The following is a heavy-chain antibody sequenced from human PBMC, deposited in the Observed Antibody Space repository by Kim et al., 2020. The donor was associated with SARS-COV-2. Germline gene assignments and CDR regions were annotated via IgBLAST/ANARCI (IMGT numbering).Heavy chain of an antibody. CDR1: GGSVSSGSYY. Sequence: SETLSLTCTVSGGSVSSGSYYWSWIRQPPGKGLEWIGYIYYTGSTNYNPSLKSRVTISVDTSKNQFSLKLSSVTAADTAVYYCARVVMVRGIIISHYYGMDVWGQGTTVTVSS. D-gene: IGHD3-10*01. J-gene: IGHJ6*02. CDR3: ARVVMVRGIIISHYYGMDV. CDR2: IYYTGST. V-gene: IGHV4-61*01.